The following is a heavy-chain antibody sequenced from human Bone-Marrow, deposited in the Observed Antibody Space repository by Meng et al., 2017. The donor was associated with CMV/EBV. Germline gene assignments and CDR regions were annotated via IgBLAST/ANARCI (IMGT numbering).Heavy chain of an antibody. J-gene: IGHJ4*02. V-gene: IGHV1-8*02. CDR2: MNPNSGNT. CDR1: GYTFTSYY. Sequence: ASVKVSCKASGYTFTSYYMHWVRQAPGQGLEWMGWMNPNSGNTGYSQKFQGRVTMTRDTSISTAYMELSSLRSEDTAVYYCARGPIDSVSNWGQGTLVTVSS. D-gene: IGHD2-15*01. CDR3: ARGPIDSVSN.